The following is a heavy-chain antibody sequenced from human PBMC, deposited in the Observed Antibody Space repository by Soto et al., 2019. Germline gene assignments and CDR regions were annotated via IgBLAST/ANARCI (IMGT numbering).Heavy chain of an antibody. J-gene: IGHJ4*02. Sequence: GASVKVSCKASGYTFTGYYMHWVRQAPGQGLEWMGWINASSGSTNYAQKFQGRVTMTRDTSASTAYMELSSLRSEDTAVYYCARDLGGWPDYWGQGTLVTVS. CDR3: ARDLGGWPDY. D-gene: IGHD2-15*01. V-gene: IGHV1-2*02. CDR2: INASSGST. CDR1: GYTFTGYY.